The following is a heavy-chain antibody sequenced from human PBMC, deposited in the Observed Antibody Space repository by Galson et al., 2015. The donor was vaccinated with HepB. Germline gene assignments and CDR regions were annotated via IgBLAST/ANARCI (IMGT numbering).Heavy chain of an antibody. Sequence: SLRLSCAASGFAFGNYGMHWVRQAPGKGLEWMALIWKEGSNKNYADSLKGRFRISRDNTKNTLFLEADSLRAADTAVYYCAREDATITVAALEYWGQGGLVTVSS. D-gene: IGHD6-19*01. V-gene: IGHV3-33*01. J-gene: IGHJ4*02. CDR3: AREDATITVAALEY. CDR1: GFAFGNYG. CDR2: IWKEGSNK.